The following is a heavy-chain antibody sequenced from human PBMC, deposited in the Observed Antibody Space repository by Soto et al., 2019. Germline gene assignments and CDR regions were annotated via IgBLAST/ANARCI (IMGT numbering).Heavy chain of an antibody. CDR2: IYYSGST. J-gene: IGHJ5*02. V-gene: IGHV4-31*03. CDR3: ARGLIVVVPINWFDP. CDR1: GGSISSGGYY. D-gene: IGHD2-2*01. Sequence: PSETLSLTCTVSGGSISSGGYYWSWIRQHPGKGLEWIGYIYYSGSTYYNPSLKSRVTISVDTSKNQFSLKLSSVTAADTAVYYCARGLIVVVPINWFDPWGQGTLVTVSS.